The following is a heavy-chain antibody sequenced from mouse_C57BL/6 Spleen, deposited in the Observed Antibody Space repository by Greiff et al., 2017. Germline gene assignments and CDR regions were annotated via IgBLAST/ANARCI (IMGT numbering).Heavy chain of an antibody. J-gene: IGHJ2*01. CDR1: GYTFTDYY. V-gene: IGHV1-76*01. Sequence: QVQLQQSGAELVRPGASVQLSCKASGYTFTDYYINWVKQRPGQGLEWIARIYPGSGNTYYNEKFKGKATLTAEKSSSTAYMQLSSLTSEDSAVYFCASPHYGGQGTTLTVSS. CDR3: ASPHY. CDR2: IYPGSGNT.